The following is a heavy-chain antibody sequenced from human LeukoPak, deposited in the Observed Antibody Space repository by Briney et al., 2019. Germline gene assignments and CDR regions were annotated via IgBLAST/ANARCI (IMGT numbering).Heavy chain of an antibody. J-gene: IGHJ4*02. CDR3: ARGHSSSTSCYLPY. D-gene: IGHD2-2*01. CDR2: IYSGGST. Sequence: GGSLRLSCAASGFTVSSNYMSWVRQAPGKGLEWVSVIYSGGSTYYADSVKGRFTISRDNSKNTLYLQMNSLRAADTAVYYCARGHSSSTSCYLPYWGQGTLVTVSS. CDR1: GFTVSSNY. V-gene: IGHV3-53*01.